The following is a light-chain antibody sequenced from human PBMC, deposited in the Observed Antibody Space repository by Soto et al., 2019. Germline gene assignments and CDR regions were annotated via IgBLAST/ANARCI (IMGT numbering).Light chain of an antibody. CDR3: TSYVGSNIWV. J-gene: IGLJ3*02. CDR1: SSDVGAYKY. V-gene: IGLV2-8*01. CDR2: EVS. Sequence: QSVLTQPPSASGSPGQSVAISCTGTSSDVGAYKYVSWYQQYPGKAHKLMIYEVSKRPSGVPDRFSGSKSGNTASLTVSGLQAEDEADYYFTSYVGSNIWVFGGGTKLTVL.